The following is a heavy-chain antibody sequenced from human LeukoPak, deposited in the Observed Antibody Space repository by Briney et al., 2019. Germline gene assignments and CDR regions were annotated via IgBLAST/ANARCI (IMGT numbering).Heavy chain of an antibody. CDR1: GYTFTSYA. V-gene: IGHV1-3*01. CDR2: INAGNGNR. D-gene: IGHD3-10*01. Sequence: GASVKVSCKASGYTFTSYAMHSVRQAPGQTLEWMGWINAGNGNRKYSQKFQGRVTITRDTSASTAYMELSSVRSEDTAVYYCARGGMAGGWFDPWGQGTLVTVSS. CDR3: ARGGMAGGWFDP. J-gene: IGHJ5*02.